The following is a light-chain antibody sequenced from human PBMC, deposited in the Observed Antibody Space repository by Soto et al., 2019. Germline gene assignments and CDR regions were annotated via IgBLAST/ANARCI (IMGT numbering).Light chain of an antibody. V-gene: IGKV3-20*01. CDR1: QSVSSSY. J-gene: IGKJ3*01. Sequence: EIVLTQSPGTLSLSPGERATLSCRASQSVSSSYLAWYQHKPGQAPSLLIYGASSRATGIPDRFSGSGSGTDFTLTISRLEPEDFAMYYCQQYGSSFTFGPGTKVDIK. CDR2: GAS. CDR3: QQYGSSFT.